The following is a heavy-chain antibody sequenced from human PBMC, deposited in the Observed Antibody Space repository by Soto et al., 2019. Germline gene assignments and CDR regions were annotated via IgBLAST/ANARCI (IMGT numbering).Heavy chain of an antibody. V-gene: IGHV4-34*01. Sequence: QVQLQQWGAGLLKPSETLSLTCAVYGGSFSGYYWSWIRQPPGKGLEWIGEINHSGSTNYNPSLKRRVTISVDTSQNQFSLKLSSVTAADTAVYYCARGGTYYYGSGSFPLIDYWGQGTLVTVSS. D-gene: IGHD3-10*01. J-gene: IGHJ4*02. CDR2: INHSGST. CDR3: ARGGTYYYGSGSFPLIDY. CDR1: GGSFSGYY.